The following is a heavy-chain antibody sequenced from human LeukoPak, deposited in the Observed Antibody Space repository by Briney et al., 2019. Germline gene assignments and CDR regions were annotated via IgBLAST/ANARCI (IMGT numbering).Heavy chain of an antibody. V-gene: IGHV3-66*01. D-gene: IGHD3-10*01. J-gene: IGHJ4*02. CDR1: GFTVSSNY. CDR2: INGGGST. Sequence: GGSLRHSCAASGFTVSSNYMTWVRQAPGKGLEWVSAINGGGSTFYADSVKGRFTISRDNSQNTLSLQMNSLRDEDTAVYYCARAIRSGSYHLDYWGQGTLVTVSS. CDR3: ARAIRSGSYHLDY.